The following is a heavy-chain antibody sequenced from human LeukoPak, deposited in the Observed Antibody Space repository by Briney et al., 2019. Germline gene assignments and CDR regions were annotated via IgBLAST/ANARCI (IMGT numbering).Heavy chain of an antibody. Sequence: SETLSLTCTVSGGSISSYYWSWIRQPPGKGLEWIGYIYYSGSTNYSPSLKSRVTISVDTSKNQFSLKLSSVTAADTAVYYCARAELGLYAFDIWGQGTMVTVSS. CDR2: IYYSGST. J-gene: IGHJ3*02. V-gene: IGHV4-59*01. D-gene: IGHD1-26*01. CDR1: GGSISSYY. CDR3: ARAELGLYAFDI.